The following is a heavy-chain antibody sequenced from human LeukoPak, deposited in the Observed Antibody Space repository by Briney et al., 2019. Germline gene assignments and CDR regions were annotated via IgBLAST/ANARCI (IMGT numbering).Heavy chain of an antibody. Sequence: GGSLRLSCAASGFTFSSYSMSWVRQAPGKGLEWVSSISGSGGRIDYADSVKGRFTISRDNSKNTLSLQMNSLTAEDTAVYYCAKNPRLEGWIYFDSWGQGILVTVSS. J-gene: IGHJ4*02. D-gene: IGHD1-1*01. CDR2: ISGSGGRI. V-gene: IGHV3-23*01. CDR3: AKNPRLEGWIYFDS. CDR1: GFTFSSYS.